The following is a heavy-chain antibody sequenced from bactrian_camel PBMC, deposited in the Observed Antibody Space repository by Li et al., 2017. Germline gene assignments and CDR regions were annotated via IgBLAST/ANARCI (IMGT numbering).Heavy chain of an antibody. Sequence: QVQLVESGGGSVQAGGSLRLSSVGFGYIYSTYCIAWFRQAPGQAREGVAVIDSNGRTTYVDSVKGRFTISRDNAKNTLYLQLNSLKTEDTAMYYCAKTGGSWLNYWGQGTQVTVS. CDR1: GYIYSTYC. CDR3: AKTGGSWLNY. D-gene: IGHD6*01. V-gene: IGHV3S1*01. J-gene: IGHJ4*01. CDR2: IDSNGRT.